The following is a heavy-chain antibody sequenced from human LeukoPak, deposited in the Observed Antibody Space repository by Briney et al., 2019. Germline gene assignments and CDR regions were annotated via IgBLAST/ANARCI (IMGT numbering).Heavy chain of an antibody. CDR2: ISRSSSTI. V-gene: IGHV3-48*02. D-gene: IGHD1-26*01. CDR1: GFTLSSYS. Sequence: GGSLRLSCAASGFTLSSYSMNWVRQAPGKGLEWVSYISRSSSTISYADSVKGRFTISRDNAKNSLYLQMNSLRDEDTAVYYCARDSASGSYRHAFDIWGQGTMVTVSS. J-gene: IGHJ3*02. CDR3: ARDSASGSYRHAFDI.